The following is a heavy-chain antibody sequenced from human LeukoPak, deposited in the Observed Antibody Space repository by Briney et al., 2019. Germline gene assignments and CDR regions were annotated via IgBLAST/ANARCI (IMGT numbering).Heavy chain of an antibody. CDR2: IYSSGGT. Sequence: SETLSLTCTVSGYSISSGYYWSWIRQLPGKGLEWIGYIYSSGGTNYNPSLKSRVTMSADTSRNQFSLKLSSVTAADTAVYYCARAPYSGNYYINAFDIWGQGTMVTVSS. CDR3: ARAPYSGNYYINAFDI. J-gene: IGHJ3*02. CDR1: GYSISSGYY. D-gene: IGHD1-26*01. V-gene: IGHV4-61*01.